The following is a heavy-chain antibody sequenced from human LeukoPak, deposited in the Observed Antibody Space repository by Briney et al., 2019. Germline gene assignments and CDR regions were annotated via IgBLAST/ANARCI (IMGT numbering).Heavy chain of an antibody. V-gene: IGHV3-23*01. CDR3: AKLPSPYGDYADYFDY. Sequence: GGSLRLSCAASGFTFSSYAMSWVRQAPGKGLEWVSAISGSGGSTYYADSVKGRFTISRDNSKNTLYLQMNSLRAEDTAVYYCAKLPSPYGDYADYFDYWGQGTLVTVSS. J-gene: IGHJ4*02. CDR2: ISGSGGST. CDR1: GFTFSSYA. D-gene: IGHD4-17*01.